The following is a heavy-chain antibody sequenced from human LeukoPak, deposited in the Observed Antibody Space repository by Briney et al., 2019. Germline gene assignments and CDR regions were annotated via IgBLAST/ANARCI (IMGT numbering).Heavy chain of an antibody. CDR1: GFTFSSYA. CDR3: AKDGNSGYDHDY. Sequence: GGSLRLSCAASGFTFSSYAMSWVRQAPGKGLEWVSAISGSGGSTYYADSVKGRFTISRDNSKNTLYLQMNSRRAEDTAVYYCAKDGNSGYDHDYWGQGTLVTVSS. CDR2: ISGSGGST. V-gene: IGHV3-23*01. J-gene: IGHJ4*02. D-gene: IGHD5-12*01.